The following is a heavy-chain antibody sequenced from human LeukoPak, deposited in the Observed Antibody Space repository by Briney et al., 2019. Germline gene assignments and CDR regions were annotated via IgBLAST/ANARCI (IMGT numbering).Heavy chain of an antibody. J-gene: IGHJ5*02. Sequence: PSETLSLTCTVSGGSISSYYWSWIRQPPGKGLEWIGYIYYSGSTNYNPSLKSRVTISVDTSKNQFSLKLSSVTAADTAVYYCARSLDYFYNWFDPWGRGTLVTVSS. D-gene: IGHD2/OR15-2a*01. CDR2: IYYSGST. CDR3: ARSLDYFYNWFDP. V-gene: IGHV4-59*01. CDR1: GGSISSYY.